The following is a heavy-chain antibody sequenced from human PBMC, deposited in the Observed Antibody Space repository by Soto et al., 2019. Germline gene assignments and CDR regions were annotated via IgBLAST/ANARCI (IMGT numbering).Heavy chain of an antibody. CDR3: ARDGRGVKVIMVRGVILRNHYYYYGMDV. D-gene: IGHD3-10*01. V-gene: IGHV3-7*01. CDR2: IKQDGSEK. CDR1: GFTFSSYW. J-gene: IGHJ6*02. Sequence: PGGSLRLSCAASGFTFSSYWMSWVRQAPGKGLEWVANIKQDGSEKYYVDSVKGRFTISRDNAKNSLYLQMNSLRAEDTAVYYCARDGRGVKVIMVRGVILRNHYYYYGMDVWGQGTTVTISS.